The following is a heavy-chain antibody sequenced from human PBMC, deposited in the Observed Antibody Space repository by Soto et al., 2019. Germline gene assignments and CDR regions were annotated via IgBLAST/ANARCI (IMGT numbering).Heavy chain of an antibody. V-gene: IGHV4-4*02. CDR2: IYRTGST. CDR3: ASRDPGTSADY. Sequence: SETLSLTCAVSGGSLSSSNWWTWVRQPPGQGLEWIGEIYRTGSTNYNPSLKSRVTISLDKSENQFSLKVTSLTAADTAVYYCASRDPGTSADYWGQGTLVTVSS. J-gene: IGHJ4*02. D-gene: IGHD1-7*01. CDR1: GGSLSSSNW.